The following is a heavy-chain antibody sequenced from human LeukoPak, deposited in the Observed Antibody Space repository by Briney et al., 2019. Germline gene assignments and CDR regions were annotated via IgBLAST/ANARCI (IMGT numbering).Heavy chain of an antibody. CDR1: GFTFSNAW. V-gene: IGHV3-7*03. J-gene: IGHJ4*02. Sequence: GGSLRLSCAASGFTFSNAWMSWVRQAPGKGLEWVANIKQDGSEKYYVDSVKGRFTISRDNAKNSLYLQMNSLRAEDTALYYCAKTYGDYVEGFDYWGQGTLVTVSS. D-gene: IGHD4-17*01. CDR3: AKTYGDYVEGFDY. CDR2: IKQDGSEK.